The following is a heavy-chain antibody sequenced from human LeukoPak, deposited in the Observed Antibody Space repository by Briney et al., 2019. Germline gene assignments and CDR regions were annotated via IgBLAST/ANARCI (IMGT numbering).Heavy chain of an antibody. J-gene: IGHJ3*02. CDR2: ISYDGSNK. CDR1: GFTFSSYA. V-gene: IGHV3-30-3*01. CDR3: ARERGSVVVGIMGEGGLDAFDI. Sequence: GGSLRLSCAASGFTFSSYAMHWVRQAPGKGLEWVAVISYDGSNKYYADSVKGRFTISRDNSKNTLYLQMNSLRAEDTAVYYCARERGSVVVGIMGEGGLDAFDIWGQGKMVTVSS. D-gene: IGHD3-22*01.